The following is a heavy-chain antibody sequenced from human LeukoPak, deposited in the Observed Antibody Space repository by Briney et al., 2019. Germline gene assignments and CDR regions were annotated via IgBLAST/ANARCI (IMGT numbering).Heavy chain of an antibody. Sequence: SETLSLTCTVSGGFISSSSYYWGWVRQPPGKGLEWIGDIYYSGRTYYNPSLRSRVSISLDTSMNHFSLTLSSVTAADTAVYYCARRRYYDSTGYFDWGRGSLVIVSS. CDR1: GGFISSSSYY. D-gene: IGHD3-22*01. J-gene: IGHJ1*01. CDR3: ARRRYYDSTGYFD. CDR2: IYYSGRT. V-gene: IGHV4-39*02.